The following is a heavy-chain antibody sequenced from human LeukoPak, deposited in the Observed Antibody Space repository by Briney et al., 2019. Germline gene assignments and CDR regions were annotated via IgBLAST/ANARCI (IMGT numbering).Heavy chain of an antibody. Sequence: SETLSLTCTVSGGSISSGSYFWVWIRQPPGKGLEWIGTIYNTGTTYYNPSLKSRVTISVDTSKNQFSLKLRSVTAADTALYYCARQGGSGSYYNPIYYYYYYMDVWGKGTTVTVSS. V-gene: IGHV4-39*01. CDR2: IYNTGTT. CDR1: GGSISSGSYF. CDR3: ARQGGSGSYYNPIYYYYYYMDV. D-gene: IGHD3-10*01. J-gene: IGHJ6*03.